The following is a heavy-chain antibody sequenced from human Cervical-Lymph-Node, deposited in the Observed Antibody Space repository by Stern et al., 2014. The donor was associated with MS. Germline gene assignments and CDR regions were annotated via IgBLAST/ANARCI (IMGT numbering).Heavy chain of an antibody. Sequence: QVTLKESGPTLVKPTQTLTLTCTFSGFSLSASGVSVGWIRQPPGKALEWLALISWDDDKRYSPSLKSRLTITKDTSKNQVVLTMTNMGPVDTTTFYCARGNSTGYYRDWFDPWGQGTLVTVSS. CDR2: ISWDDDK. D-gene: IGHD6-19*01. V-gene: IGHV2-5*02. CDR1: GFSLSASGVS. CDR3: ARGNSTGYYRDWFDP. J-gene: IGHJ5*02.